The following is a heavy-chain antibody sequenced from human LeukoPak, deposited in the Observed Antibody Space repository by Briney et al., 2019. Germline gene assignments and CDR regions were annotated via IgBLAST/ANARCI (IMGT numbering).Heavy chain of an antibody. CDR2: ISSSSSTI. CDR1: GFTFSSFN. J-gene: IGHJ4*02. CDR3: ARGSRTWYYDSSGYNRFDY. V-gene: IGHV3-48*01. D-gene: IGHD3-22*01. Sequence: PGGSLRLSCAASGFTFSSFNMNWVRQAPGKGLEWVSYISSSSSTIYYADSVKGRFTISRDNAKNSLYLQMNSLRAEDTAVYYCARGSRTWYYDSSGYNRFDYWGQGTLVTVSS.